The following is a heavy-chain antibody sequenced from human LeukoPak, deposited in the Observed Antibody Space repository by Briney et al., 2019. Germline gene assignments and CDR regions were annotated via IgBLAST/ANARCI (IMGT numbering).Heavy chain of an antibody. CDR1: GGSISSYY. D-gene: IGHD3-3*01. V-gene: IGHV4-59*08. CDR2: IYYSGST. CDR3: ARHEHTTAMTYYDFWSGYYDYYYYGMDV. J-gene: IGHJ6*02. Sequence: SETLSLTCTVSGGSISSYYWSWIRQPPGKGLEWIGYIYYSGSTNYNPSLKSRVTISVDTSKNQFSLKLSSVTAADTAVYYCARHEHTTAMTYYDFWSGYYDYYYYGMDVWGQGTTVTVSS.